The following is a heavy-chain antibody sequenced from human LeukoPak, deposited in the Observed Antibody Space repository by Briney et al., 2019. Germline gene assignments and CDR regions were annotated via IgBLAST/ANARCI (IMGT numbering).Heavy chain of an antibody. CDR1: GYSISSASY. CDR2: IYHSGSP. D-gene: IGHD1-20*01. CDR3: ARDSATSLEFNWNQDYYDYYYMDV. V-gene: IGHV4-38-2*02. Sequence: SETLSLTCAVSGYSISSASYWGWIRQPPGKGLEWIGNIYHSGSPYYNPSLKRRVTISVDTSKNQFSLKLSSVTAADTAVYYCARDSATSLEFNWNQDYYDYYYMDVWDKGTTVTVSS. J-gene: IGHJ6*03.